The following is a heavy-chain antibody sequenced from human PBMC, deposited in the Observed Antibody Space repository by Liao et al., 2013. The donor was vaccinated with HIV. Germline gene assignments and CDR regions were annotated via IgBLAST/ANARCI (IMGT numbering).Heavy chain of an antibody. D-gene: IGHD6-13*01. CDR2: INHSGST. J-gene: IGHJ5*02. Sequence: QVQLQQWGAGLLKPSETLSLTCAVYGGSFSGYYWSWIRQPPGKGLEWIGEINHSGSTNYNPSLKSRVTISVDTSKNQFSLKLSSVTAADTAVYYCATPRRSSWYRWFDPWGPGEPWSPSPQ. CDR3: ATPRRSSWYRWFDP. CDR1: GGSFSGYY. V-gene: IGHV4-34*01.